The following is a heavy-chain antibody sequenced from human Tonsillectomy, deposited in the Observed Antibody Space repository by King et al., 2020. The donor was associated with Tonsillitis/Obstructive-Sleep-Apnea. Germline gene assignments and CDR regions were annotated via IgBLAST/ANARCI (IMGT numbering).Heavy chain of an antibody. J-gene: IGHJ3*01. CDR3: ARDPYRDSFGAFDL. D-gene: IGHD4-17*01. Sequence: VQLVESGGGLVQPGGSLRLSCAASGFTFSSDWMTWVRQAPGKGLEWVTNIKRDGSEKEYVDSVKGRFTVSRDNAKNSLYLQMNSLRVEDMAVYYCARDPYRDSFGAFDLWGQGTMVTVSS. CDR1: GFTFSSDW. V-gene: IGHV3-7*04. CDR2: IKRDGSEK.